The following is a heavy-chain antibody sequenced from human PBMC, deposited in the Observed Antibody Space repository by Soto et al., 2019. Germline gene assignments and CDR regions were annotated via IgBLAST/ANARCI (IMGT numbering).Heavy chain of an antibody. Sequence: QVPLVQSGAEVKKPGASVKVSCKVSGYTLTELSMHWVRQAPGNGLEWMGGFDPEDGETIYAQKFQGRVTMTEDTSTDTAYMELSSLRYEDTAVYYCATFVTGLEWLPHMIGDYWGQGTRVTVSA. D-gene: IGHD3-3*01. V-gene: IGHV1-24*01. J-gene: IGHJ4*02. CDR3: ATFVTGLEWLPHMIGDY. CDR2: FDPEDGET. CDR1: GYTLTELS.